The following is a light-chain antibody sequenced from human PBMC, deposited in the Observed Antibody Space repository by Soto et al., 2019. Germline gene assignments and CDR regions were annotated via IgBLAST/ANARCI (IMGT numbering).Light chain of an antibody. Sequence: QAVVTQEPSLTVSPGGTVTLTCASSTGAMTSAYYPNWFQQKPGQPPRALIYYTSTKHSWTPARFSGSLLGGKAALTLSGVQPEDEADYYCLLYHGGAVVFGGGTKLTVL. CDR1: TGAMTSAYY. CDR2: YTS. CDR3: LLYHGGAVV. J-gene: IGLJ2*01. V-gene: IGLV7-43*01.